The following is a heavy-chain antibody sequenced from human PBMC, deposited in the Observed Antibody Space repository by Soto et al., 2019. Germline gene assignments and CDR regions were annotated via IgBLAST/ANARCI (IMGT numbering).Heavy chain of an antibody. CDR3: ARDPPTTGFDP. D-gene: IGHD4-17*01. CDR2: IYYSGST. CDR1: GGSISSYY. Sequence: KPSETLSLTCTVSGGSISSYYWSWIRQPPGKGLEWIGYIYYSGSTNYNPSLKSRVTISVDTSKNQFSLKLSSVTAADTAVYYCARDPPTTGFDPWGQGTLVTVSS. J-gene: IGHJ5*02. V-gene: IGHV4-59*01.